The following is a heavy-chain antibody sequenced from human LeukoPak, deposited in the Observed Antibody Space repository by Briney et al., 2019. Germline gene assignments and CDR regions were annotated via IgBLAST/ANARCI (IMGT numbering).Heavy chain of an antibody. J-gene: IGHJ4*02. D-gene: IGHD2-8*01. V-gene: IGHV1-8*01. Sequence: ASVKDSCKASGYTFTSYDINWVRQATGQGLEWMGWMNPNSGNTGYVQKFQGRVTMTRNTSISTAYMELSSLRSEDTAVYYCGRGRGNGRPENYFDYWGQGTLVTVSS. CDR1: GYTFTSYD. CDR2: MNPNSGNT. CDR3: GRGRGNGRPENYFDY.